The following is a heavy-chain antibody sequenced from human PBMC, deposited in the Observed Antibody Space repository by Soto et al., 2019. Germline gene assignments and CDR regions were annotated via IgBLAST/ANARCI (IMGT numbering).Heavy chain of an antibody. J-gene: IGHJ3*02. V-gene: IGHV1-69*13. Sequence: SVRVSCKASGGSFSSYAVIWVRQAPGQGLEWMGGIIPIFGTPNYAQKFQGRVTITADESTSTAYMELSSLRSEDTAIYYCATKSYASSGYYYAFDIWGQGTMVTVSS. CDR1: GGSFSSYA. CDR2: IIPIFGTP. CDR3: ATKSYASSGYYYAFDI. D-gene: IGHD3-22*01.